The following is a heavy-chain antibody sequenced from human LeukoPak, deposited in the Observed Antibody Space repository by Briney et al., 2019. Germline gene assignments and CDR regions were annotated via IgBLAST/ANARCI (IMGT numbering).Heavy chain of an antibody. D-gene: IGHD1-1*01. CDR2: LNEDGGEK. V-gene: IGHV3-7*04. J-gene: IGHJ4*02. CDR3: ARASKPWIQLN. CDR1: GFTFSNYW. Sequence: GGSLRLSCAASGFTFSNYWMIWVRQAPGKGLEWVANLNEDGGEKLYVDSVKGRFTISRENAQNSLYLQMNSLRAEDTAVYYCARASKPWIQLNWGQGTLVTVSS.